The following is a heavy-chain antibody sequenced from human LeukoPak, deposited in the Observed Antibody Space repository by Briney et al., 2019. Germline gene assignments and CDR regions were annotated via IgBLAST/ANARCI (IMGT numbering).Heavy chain of an antibody. V-gene: IGHV3-49*04. D-gene: IGHD3-16*01. Sequence: GRPLRLSCTASGFTFGDYAMSWVRQAPGKGLEWVGFIRSKPYGGTTEYAASVKGRFTISRDDSESIAYLQINTLKTEDTAVYYCTRDYEWSRYWGQGTLVTVSS. CDR3: TRDYEWSRY. CDR1: GFTFGDYA. J-gene: IGHJ4*02. CDR2: IRSKPYGGTT.